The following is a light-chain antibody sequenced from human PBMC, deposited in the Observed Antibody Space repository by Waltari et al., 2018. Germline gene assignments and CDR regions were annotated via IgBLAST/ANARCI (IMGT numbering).Light chain of an antibody. V-gene: IGKV3-20*01. CDR2: EAT. J-gene: IGKJ1*01. CDR1: QPVRRF. CDR3: QKYGTLPAT. Sequence: EIVLTQSPGTLSLSPGERATLSCRASQPVRRFLAWYQQKLGQAPRLLIYEATSRATGIPARFSGSGFGTDFSLIISILEPEDFAVYYCQKYGTLPATFGQGTKVEIK.